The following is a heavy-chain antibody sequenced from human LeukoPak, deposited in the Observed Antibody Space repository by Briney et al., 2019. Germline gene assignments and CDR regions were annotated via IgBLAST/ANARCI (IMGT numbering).Heavy chain of an antibody. Sequence: SETLSLTCTVSGGSISSSSYYWGCIRQPPGQGLEWIGSIYYSGSTYYNPSLKSRVTISVDTPKNQFSLKLSSVTAADTAVYYCASPLYSSSWYYFDYWGQGTLVTVSS. CDR1: GGSISSSSYY. CDR2: IYYSGST. D-gene: IGHD6-13*01. V-gene: IGHV4-39*01. J-gene: IGHJ4*02. CDR3: ASPLYSSSWYYFDY.